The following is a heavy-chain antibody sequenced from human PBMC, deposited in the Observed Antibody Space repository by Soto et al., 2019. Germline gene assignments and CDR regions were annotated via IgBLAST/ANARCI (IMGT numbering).Heavy chain of an antibody. CDR2: IFSNDEK. D-gene: IGHD3-10*01. Sequence: SGPTLVNPTETLTLTFTVSGFSLSNARMGVSWIRQPPGKALEWLAHIFSNDEKSYSTSLKSRLTISKDTSKSQVVLTMTNMDPVDTATYYCARIRFGEGYYYYYYGMDVWGQGTTVTVSS. CDR3: ARIRFGEGYYYYYYGMDV. CDR1: GFSLSNARMG. J-gene: IGHJ6*02. V-gene: IGHV2-26*01.